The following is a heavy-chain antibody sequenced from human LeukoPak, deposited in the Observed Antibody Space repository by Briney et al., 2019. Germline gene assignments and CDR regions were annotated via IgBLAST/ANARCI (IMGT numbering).Heavy chain of an antibody. CDR2: IKVDGSER. J-gene: IGHJ4*02. D-gene: IGHD3-16*01. Sequence: PGGSLRLSCAASGFTFSSYWMSWVRQAPGKGLEWLANIKVDGSERYYMDSVKGRFTISRDNAKNSLYLQMNSLRAEDTAVYYCARDPPQIGEGRDYWGQGTLVTVSS. CDR3: ARDPPQIGEGRDY. CDR1: GFTFSSYW. V-gene: IGHV3-7*01.